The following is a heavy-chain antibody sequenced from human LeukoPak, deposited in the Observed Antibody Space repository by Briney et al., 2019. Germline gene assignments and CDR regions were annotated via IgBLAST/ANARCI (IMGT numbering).Heavy chain of an antibody. Sequence: ASVKVSCKASGYTFTAHYIHWVRQAPGQGLEWMGWISSNSDNTNYAQKLQGRVTMTTDTSTSTAYMELRSLRSDDTALYFCARDWGSIKVIADYWGQGTLVTVSS. D-gene: IGHD7-27*01. CDR2: ISSNSDNT. CDR1: GYTFTAHY. J-gene: IGHJ4*02. V-gene: IGHV1-18*04. CDR3: ARDWGSIKVIADY.